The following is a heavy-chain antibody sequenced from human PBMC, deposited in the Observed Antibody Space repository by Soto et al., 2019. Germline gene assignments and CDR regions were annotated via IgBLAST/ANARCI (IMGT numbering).Heavy chain of an antibody. Sequence: PGGSLRLSCAASGFTFSSYAMSWVRQAPGKGLEWVSAISGSGGSTYYSDSVKGRFTISRGNSTNTLSLQMNSLRAEDTAVYYCAKDRSLTVYAPIDYWGHGTLVTVSS. D-gene: IGHD2-8*01. CDR3: AKDRSLTVYAPIDY. CDR2: ISGSGGST. V-gene: IGHV3-23*01. CDR1: GFTFSSYA. J-gene: IGHJ4*01.